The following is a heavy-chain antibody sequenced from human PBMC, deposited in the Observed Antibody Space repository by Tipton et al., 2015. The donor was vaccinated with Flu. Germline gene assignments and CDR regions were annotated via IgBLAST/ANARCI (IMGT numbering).Heavy chain of an antibody. V-gene: IGHV3-30*03. Sequence: SLRLSCAASGFTFSSYGMHWVRQAPGKGLEWVAVISYDGSNKYYADSVKGRFTISRDNSKNTLYLQMNSLRAEDTAVYYCATMGTYSGYDPDLNYYYYGMDVWGQGTTVTVSS. J-gene: IGHJ6*02. D-gene: IGHD5-12*01. CDR2: ISYDGSNK. CDR1: GFTFSSYG. CDR3: ATMGTYSGYDPDLNYYYYGMDV.